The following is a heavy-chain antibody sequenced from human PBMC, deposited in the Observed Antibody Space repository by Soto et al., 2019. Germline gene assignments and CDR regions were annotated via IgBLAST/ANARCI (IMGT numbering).Heavy chain of an antibody. V-gene: IGHV3-23*01. J-gene: IGHJ5*02. Sequence: EVQLLESGGGLVQPGGSLRLSCAASGFIFSTYAMSWVRQAPGKGLEWVSTIRGSGADITYADSVKGRSTISRDNSKNTLYLQMNSLRAEDSGVYYCAKDDDGDHHLDPWGRGTLVTVSS. CDR2: IRGSGADI. CDR1: GFIFSTYA. CDR3: AKDDDGDHHLDP. D-gene: IGHD1-1*01.